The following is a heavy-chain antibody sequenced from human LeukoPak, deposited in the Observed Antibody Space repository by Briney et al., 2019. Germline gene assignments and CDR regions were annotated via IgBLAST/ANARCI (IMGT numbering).Heavy chain of an antibody. CDR2: IKQDGSEK. J-gene: IGHJ4*02. CDR3: ARGPPRRYYYDSSGYSDY. V-gene: IGHV3-7*01. CDR1: GFTFSSDV. D-gene: IGHD3-22*01. Sequence: GGSLRLSCAASGFTFSSDVMSWVRQAPGKGLEWVANIKQDGSEKYYVDSVKGRFTISRDNAKNSLYLQMNSLRAEDTAVYYCARGPPRRYYYDSSGYSDYWGQGTLVTVSS.